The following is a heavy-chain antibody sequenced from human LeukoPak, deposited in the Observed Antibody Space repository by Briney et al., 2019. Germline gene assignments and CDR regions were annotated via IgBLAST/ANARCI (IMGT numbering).Heavy chain of an antibody. D-gene: IGHD6-13*01. V-gene: IGHV1-24*01. CDR1: GYTLTELS. CDR3: ARGAPNSAAAGHFDY. Sequence: ASVKVSCKVSGYTLTELSMHWVRQAPGKGLEWMGGFDPEDGETIYAQKFQGRVTMTEDTSTDTAYMEVSRLRSDDTAVYYCARGAPNSAAAGHFDYWGQGTLVTVSS. J-gene: IGHJ4*02. CDR2: FDPEDGET.